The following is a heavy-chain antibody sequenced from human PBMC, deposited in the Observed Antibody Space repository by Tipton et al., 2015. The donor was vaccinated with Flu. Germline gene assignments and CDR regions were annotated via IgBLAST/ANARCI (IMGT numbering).Heavy chain of an antibody. D-gene: IGHD2-21*01. J-gene: IGHJ3*02. CDR3: ARAPRDSDAFDI. Sequence: RSLRLSCTAPRFNFSSFGMHWVRQAPGMGLEWVAALSHDGSSKYYADSVKGRFTISRDNARNSLYLQMNSLRVEDTALYYCARAPRDSDAFDIWGQGTMVTVSS. V-gene: IGHV3-30*03. CDR2: LSHDGSSK. CDR1: RFNFSSFG.